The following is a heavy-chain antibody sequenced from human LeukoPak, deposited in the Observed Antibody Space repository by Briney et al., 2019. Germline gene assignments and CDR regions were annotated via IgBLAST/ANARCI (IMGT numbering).Heavy chain of an antibody. V-gene: IGHV4-39*01. CDR1: GGSISSSSYY. J-gene: IGHJ3*02. CDR3: ARGRYSSSWYRDAFDI. CDR2: IYYSGST. D-gene: IGHD6-13*01. Sequence: PSETLSLTCTVSGGSISSSSYYWGWIRQPPGKGLEWIGSIYYSGSTYYNPSLKSRVTISVDTSKNQFSLKLSSVTAADTAVYYCARGRYSSSWYRDAFDIWGQGTMVTVSS.